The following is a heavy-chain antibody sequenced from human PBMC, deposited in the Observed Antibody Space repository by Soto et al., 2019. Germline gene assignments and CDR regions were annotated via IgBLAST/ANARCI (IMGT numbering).Heavy chain of an antibody. CDR2: TYYRSKWYN. CDR3: ARITGYSSSWHFDY. J-gene: IGHJ4*02. Sequence: SQTLSLPCAISGDSVSSNSAAWNWSRQSPSRGLEWLGRTYYRSKWYNDYAVSVKSRITINPDTSKNQFSLQLNSVTPEDTAVYYCARITGYSSSWHFDYWGQGTLVTVSS. D-gene: IGHD6-13*01. CDR1: GDSVSSNSAA. V-gene: IGHV6-1*01.